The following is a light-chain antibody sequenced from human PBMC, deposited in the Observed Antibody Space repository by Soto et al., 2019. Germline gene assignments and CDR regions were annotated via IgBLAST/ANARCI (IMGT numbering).Light chain of an antibody. CDR3: QQYDYWPRT. Sequence: VGMPQSPATLSVSPGESATLCCRASQSISSNKLAWYQQKPGQAPRLLLFGVSNRATGIPARFSGSGSGTDFSLTISSLQSEDFAVYYCQQYDYWPRTFGQGTKVDIK. CDR1: QSISSN. J-gene: IGKJ1*01. CDR2: GVS. V-gene: IGKV3-15*01.